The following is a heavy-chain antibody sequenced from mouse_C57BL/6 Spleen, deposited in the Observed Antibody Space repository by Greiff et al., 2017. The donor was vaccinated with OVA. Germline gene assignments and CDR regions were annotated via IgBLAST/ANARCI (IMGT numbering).Heavy chain of an antibody. CDR2: ISSGSSTI. CDR3: ARPGDYGCFDY. J-gene: IGHJ2*01. V-gene: IGHV5-17*01. D-gene: IGHD2-4*01. Sequence: EVQLQESGGGLVKPGGSLKLSCAASGFTFSDYGMHWVRQAPEKGLEWVAYISSGSSTIYYADKVKGRFTISRDNAKNTLFLQMTMLRSEDTAMYYCARPGDYGCFDYWGQGTTLTVSS. CDR1: GFTFSDYG.